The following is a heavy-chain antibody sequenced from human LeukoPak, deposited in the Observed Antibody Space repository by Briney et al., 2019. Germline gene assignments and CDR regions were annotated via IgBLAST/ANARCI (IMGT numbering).Heavy chain of an antibody. CDR3: ARALSLLYYEGAFDI. CDR1: GYTFTGYY. V-gene: IGHV1-2*02. Sequence: ASVKVSCKASGYTFTGYYMHWVRQAPRQGLEWMGWINPNSGGTNYAQKFQGRVTITADESTSTAYMELSSLRSEDTAVCYYARALSLLYYEGAFDIWGQGTMVTVSS. J-gene: IGHJ3*02. D-gene: IGHD2-8*01. CDR2: INPNSGGT.